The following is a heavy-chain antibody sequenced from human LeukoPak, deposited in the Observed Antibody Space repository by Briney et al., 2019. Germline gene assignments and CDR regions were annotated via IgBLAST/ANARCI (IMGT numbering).Heavy chain of an antibody. CDR2: IKQDGSEK. V-gene: IGHV3-7*01. J-gene: IGHJ4*02. CDR3: ARDLRMMATWWSDY. CDR1: GFTFSSYW. D-gene: IGHD5-24*01. Sequence: GGSLRLSCAASGFTFSSYWMSWVRQAPGKGLEWVANIKQDGSEKYYVDSVKGRFTISRDNAKNSLYLQMNSLRAEDTAVYYCARDLRMMATWWSDYWGQGTLVTVSS.